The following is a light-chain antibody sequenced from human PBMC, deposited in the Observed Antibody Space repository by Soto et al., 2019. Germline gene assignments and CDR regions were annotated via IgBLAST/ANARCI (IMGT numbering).Light chain of an antibody. Sequence: DIRMTQSPSTLSASVGDRVTITCRASQNIGTWLAWYQQKPGKAPDLLIYDASTLKSGVPSRFSGSGSGTEFTLTISSLQPGDLATYYCQQCGDSWSFGQGTKVEIK. CDR1: QNIGTW. CDR2: DAS. J-gene: IGKJ1*01. V-gene: IGKV1-5*01. CDR3: QQCGDSWS.